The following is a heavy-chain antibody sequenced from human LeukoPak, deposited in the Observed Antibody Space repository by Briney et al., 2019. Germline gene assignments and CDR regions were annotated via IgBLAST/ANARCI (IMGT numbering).Heavy chain of an antibody. J-gene: IGHJ5*02. CDR1: GGSITGYF. Sequence: PSETLSLTCTVSGGSITGYFWSWIRQPAGKGLEWIGRIHTSGSTNYSSSLKSRVTMSVDTSKNQFSLKLSAVTAADTAVYYCARHGRVTMTKGWNWFDPWGQGTLVTVSS. CDR2: IHTSGST. V-gene: IGHV4-4*07. D-gene: IGHD4-17*01. CDR3: ARHGRVTMTKGWNWFDP.